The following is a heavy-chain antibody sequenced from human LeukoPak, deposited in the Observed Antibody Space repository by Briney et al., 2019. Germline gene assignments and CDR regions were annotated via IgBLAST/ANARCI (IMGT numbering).Heavy chain of an antibody. D-gene: IGHD5-18*01. CDR1: GSTFSLYA. Sequence: GGSLRLSCAASGSTFSLYAMSWVRQAPGKGLEWVSSINDKGGSTYYADSVKGRFTIYRDNSKNTLYLQMNSLRAEDTAVYYCARERGYSYGYVGAFDIWGQGTMVTVSS. V-gene: IGHV3-23*01. CDR3: ARERGYSYGYVGAFDI. J-gene: IGHJ3*02. CDR2: INDKGGST.